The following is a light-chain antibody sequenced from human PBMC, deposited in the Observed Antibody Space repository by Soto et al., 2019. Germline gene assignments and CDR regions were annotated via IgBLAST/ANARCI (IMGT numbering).Light chain of an antibody. CDR1: QSISGW. CDR3: QQYNTYFRT. Sequence: QMTQSPSALSAAVGDRVSITFRFSQSISGWLAWYQQKLGKAPKLLIYKASSLESGVPSRFSGSGCGTEFTVTISSLQQEDFATYYCQQYNTYFRTFGQGTNVDIK. J-gene: IGKJ2*01. V-gene: IGKV1-5*03. CDR2: KAS.